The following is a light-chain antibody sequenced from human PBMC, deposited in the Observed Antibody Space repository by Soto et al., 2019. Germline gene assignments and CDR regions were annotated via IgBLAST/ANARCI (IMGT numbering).Light chain of an antibody. CDR3: QQYTNWPSWT. V-gene: IGKV3-15*01. CDR2: GAS. Sequence: EKVMTQSPATLSMSPGERATLSCRASQSVGSFLAWYQQKPGQAPRLLIYGASTRATGIPARFSGSGSGTEFTLTISSLQSEDFAFYYCQQYTNWPSWTFAQGTKVDIK. J-gene: IGKJ1*01. CDR1: QSVGSF.